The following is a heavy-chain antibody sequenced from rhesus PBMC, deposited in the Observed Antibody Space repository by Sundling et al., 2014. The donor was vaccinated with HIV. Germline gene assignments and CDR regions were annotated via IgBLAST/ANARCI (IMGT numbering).Heavy chain of an antibody. CDR1: GYTFTDYF. D-gene: IGHD6-31*01. CDR2: INPHNGNR. Sequence: QVQLVQSGTEVKKPGSSVKVSCKASGYTFTDYFIHWVRQAPRQGLEWMGWINPHNGNRKYAQKFQGRVTMTTDTSTRTAYMDLNSLTSEDTAVYYCARDRGGWSFDFWGQGVLVTVSS. CDR3: ARDRGGWSFDF. V-gene: IGHV1S2*01. J-gene: IGHJ4*01.